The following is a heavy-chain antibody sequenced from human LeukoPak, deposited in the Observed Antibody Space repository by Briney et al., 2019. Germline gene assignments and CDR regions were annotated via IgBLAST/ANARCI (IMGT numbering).Heavy chain of an antibody. CDR1: GGSISSSSYY. V-gene: IGHV4-39*01. J-gene: IGHJ6*03. CDR2: IFYTGTT. CDR3: ARSAYGSTSHDYYMDV. D-gene: IGHD6-13*01. Sequence: PSETLSLTCAVSGGSISSSSYYWGWIRQPPGKGPEWIGSIFYTGTTYYNPSLESRVTISVDTSRNQFSLKLSSVTAADTAVYYCARSAYGSTSHDYYMDVWGKGTTVTVSS.